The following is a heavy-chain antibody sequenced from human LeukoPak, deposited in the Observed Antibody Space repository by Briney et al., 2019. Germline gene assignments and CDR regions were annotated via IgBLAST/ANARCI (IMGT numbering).Heavy chain of an antibody. Sequence: GGSLRLSCGASGFTFSEYWMTWVRQAPGRGPEWVANIKGGGSKIYYVDSVKGRFTISRDNSKNTLYLQMNSLRAEDTALYYCAKGNWNKLEVFDYWGQGILVTVSS. CDR1: GFTFSEYW. D-gene: IGHD1/OR15-1a*01. CDR3: AKGNWNKLEVFDY. CDR2: IKGGGSKI. V-gene: IGHV3-7*03. J-gene: IGHJ4*02.